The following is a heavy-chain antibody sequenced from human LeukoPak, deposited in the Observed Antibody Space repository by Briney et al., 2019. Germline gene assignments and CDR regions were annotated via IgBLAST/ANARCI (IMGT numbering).Heavy chain of an antibody. CDR3: ARGSLRLLKGNYYFDY. CDR2: INPSGGST. J-gene: IGHJ4*02. D-gene: IGHD1-26*01. Sequence: ASVKVSCKASGYTFTSYYMHWVRQAPGQGLEWMGIINPSGGSTGYAQKFQGRVTMTRDTSTSTVYMELSSLRSEDTAVYYCARGSLRLLKGNYYFDYWGQGTLVTVSS. V-gene: IGHV1-46*01. CDR1: GYTFTSYY.